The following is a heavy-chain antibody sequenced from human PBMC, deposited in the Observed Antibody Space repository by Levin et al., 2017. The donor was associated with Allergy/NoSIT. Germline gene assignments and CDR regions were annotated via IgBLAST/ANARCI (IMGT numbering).Heavy chain of an antibody. CDR3: AKSDWRDP. CDR2: IKGDGTIT. J-gene: IGHJ5*02. CDR1: GFSFSTYW. Sequence: GESLKISCAASGFSFSTYWMHWVRQAPGKGLEWVSRIKGDGTITSYADSVKGRFTISRDNAKNTLHLQMNSLRDEDTAVYYCAKSDWRDPWGQGPLVTVSS. V-gene: IGHV3-74*01.